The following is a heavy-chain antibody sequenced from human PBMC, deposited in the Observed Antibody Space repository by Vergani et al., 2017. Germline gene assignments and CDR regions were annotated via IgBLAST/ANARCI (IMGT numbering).Heavy chain of an antibody. J-gene: IGHJ4*02. Sequence: QVQLVQSGAEVKKPGASVKVSCKASGYTFTSYGISWVRQAPGQGLEWMGWISAYNGNTNYAQKLQDRVTMTTDTSTSTAYMELRSLRSDDTAVYYSAREKRRDGYNTPKCDYWGQGTLVTVSS. CDR2: ISAYNGNT. CDR1: GYTFTSYG. CDR3: AREKRRDGYNTPKCDY. V-gene: IGHV1-18*01. D-gene: IGHD5-24*01.